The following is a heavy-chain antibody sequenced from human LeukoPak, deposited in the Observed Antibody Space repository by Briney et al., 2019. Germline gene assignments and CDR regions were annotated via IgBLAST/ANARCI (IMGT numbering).Heavy chain of an antibody. CDR2: ISYDGNNK. CDR3: ARDGRWGGGLDFDY. J-gene: IGHJ4*02. V-gene: IGHV3-30*04. CDR1: GFTYSSYA. D-gene: IGHD1-26*01. Sequence: GGSLRLSCAASGFTYSSYAMHWVRQAPAKGLEWVALISYDGNNKYYADSVKGRFTFSRDNSKNTLYLQMNTLRAEDTAVYYCARDGRWGGGLDFDYWGQGTLVTVSS.